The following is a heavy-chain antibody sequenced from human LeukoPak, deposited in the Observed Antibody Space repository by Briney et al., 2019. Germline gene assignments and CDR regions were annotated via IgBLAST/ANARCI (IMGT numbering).Heavy chain of an antibody. Sequence: GGSLRLSCAASGFTFSSYSMNWVRQAPGRGLEWVAALSASGLSTYHADSVKDRFTISRDNSKNTQYLQMNSLRAEDTAVYYCAKGYASGTYYFDFWGQGTLVTVSS. D-gene: IGHD3-10*01. J-gene: IGHJ4*02. CDR2: LSASGLST. V-gene: IGHV3-23*01. CDR1: GFTFSSYS. CDR3: AKGYASGTYYFDF.